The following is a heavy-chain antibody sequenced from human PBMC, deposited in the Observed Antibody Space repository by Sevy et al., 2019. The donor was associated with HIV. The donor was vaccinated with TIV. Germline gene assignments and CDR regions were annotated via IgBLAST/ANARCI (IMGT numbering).Heavy chain of an antibody. Sequence: ASVKVSCKASGYTFTSYYMHWVRQAPGQGLEWMGIINPSGGSTSYAQKFQGRVTMTRDMSTSTVYMELSSLRSEDTAVYYCATYYYDSSGYRGYYYGMDVWGQGTTVTVSS. CDR2: INPSGGST. V-gene: IGHV1-46*01. CDR1: GYTFTSYY. D-gene: IGHD3-22*01. J-gene: IGHJ6*02. CDR3: ATYYYDSSGYRGYYYGMDV.